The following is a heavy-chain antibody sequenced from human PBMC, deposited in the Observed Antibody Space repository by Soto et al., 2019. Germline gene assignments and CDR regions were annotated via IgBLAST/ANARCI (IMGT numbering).Heavy chain of an antibody. CDR3: ARSIAAAGTYYYYGMDV. CDR1: GGTFSSYA. Sequence: GXSVKVSCKASGGTFSSYAISWVRQAPGQGFEWMGGIIPIFGTANYAQKFQGRVTITADESTSTAYMELSSLRSEDTAVYYCARSIAAAGTYYYYGMDVWGQGTTVTVSS. J-gene: IGHJ6*02. CDR2: IIPIFGTA. V-gene: IGHV1-69*13. D-gene: IGHD6-13*01.